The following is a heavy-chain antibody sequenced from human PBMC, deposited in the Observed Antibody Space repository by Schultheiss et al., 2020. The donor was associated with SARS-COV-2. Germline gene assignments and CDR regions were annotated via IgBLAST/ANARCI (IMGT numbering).Heavy chain of an antibody. V-gene: IGHV3-48*03. J-gene: IGHJ4*02. CDR2: ISTSGTTI. CDR1: GFTVSSNY. D-gene: IGHD3-22*01. CDR3: ASTRVKYDYDSSGYDDY. Sequence: GGSLRLSCAASGFTVSSNYMSWVRQGPGKGLEWVSYISTSGTTIYYADSVKGRFTISRDNAKNSLYLQMNSLRAEDTAVYYCASTRVKYDYDSSGYDDYWGQGTLVTVSS.